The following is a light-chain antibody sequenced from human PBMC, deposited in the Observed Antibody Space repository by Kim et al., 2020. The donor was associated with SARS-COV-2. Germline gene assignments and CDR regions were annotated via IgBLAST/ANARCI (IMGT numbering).Light chain of an antibody. Sequence: ASVGDRVTITCRASQSSSSWLAWYQQKPGKAPNLLIYKASTLESGVPSRFSGSGSGTEFTLTISSLQPDDFATYYCQQYQSYAVTFGGGTKVDIK. J-gene: IGKJ4*01. CDR1: QSSSSW. CDR3: QQYQSYAVT. V-gene: IGKV1-5*03. CDR2: KAS.